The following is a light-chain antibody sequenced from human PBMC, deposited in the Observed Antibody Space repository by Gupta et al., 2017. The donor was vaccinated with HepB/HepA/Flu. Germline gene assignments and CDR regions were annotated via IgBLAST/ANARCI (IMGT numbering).Light chain of an antibody. J-gene: IGKJ3*01. CDR3: QQSYSTFT. V-gene: IGKV1-39*01. Sequence: DIQMIQSPSYLSASIGDRVTITCRASQSISSYLNWYQQKPWKAPNLLIYAASSLQSGVPSRFSGSCSGTDFTLTINSLQPEDFATYYCQQSYSTFTFGPGTKVDIK. CDR1: QSISSY. CDR2: AAS.